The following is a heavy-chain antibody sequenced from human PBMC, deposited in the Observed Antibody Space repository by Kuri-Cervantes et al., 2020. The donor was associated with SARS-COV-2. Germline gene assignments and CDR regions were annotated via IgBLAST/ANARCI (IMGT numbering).Heavy chain of an antibody. V-gene: IGHV1-69*05. J-gene: IGHJ6*03. D-gene: IGHD2-2*02. CDR3: ARGPVVPAAIPLYIGYYYYYMDV. CDR1: GGTFSSYA. Sequence: SVKVSCKASGGTFSSYAISWVRQAPGQGLEWMGGIIPIFGTANYAQKFQGRVTITTDESTSTAYMELSSLRSEDTAVYYCARGPVVPAAIPLYIGYYYYYMDVWGKGTTVTVSS. CDR2: IIPIFGTA.